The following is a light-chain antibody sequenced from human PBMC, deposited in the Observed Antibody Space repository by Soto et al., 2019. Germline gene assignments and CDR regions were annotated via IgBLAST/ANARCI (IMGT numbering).Light chain of an antibody. CDR2: DAS. CDR3: QQYNSYSWT. V-gene: IGKV1-5*01. J-gene: IGKJ1*01. CDR1: QTISSW. Sequence: DIQMPQSPSTLSESVGDRVTITCRASQTISSWLAWYQQKPGKAPKLLIYDASSLESGVPSRFSGSGSGTEFTLTISSLQPDDFATYYCQQYNSYSWTFGQGTKVDIK.